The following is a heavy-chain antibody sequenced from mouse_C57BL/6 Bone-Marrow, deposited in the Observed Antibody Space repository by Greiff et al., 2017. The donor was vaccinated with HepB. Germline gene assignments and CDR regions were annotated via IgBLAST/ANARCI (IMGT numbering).Heavy chain of an antibody. CDR3: TTMVTTGYFDY. D-gene: IGHD2-2*01. J-gene: IGHJ2*01. V-gene: IGHV14-4*01. CDR1: GFNIKDDY. Sequence: VQLQQSGAELVRPGSSVKLSCTASGFNIKDDYMHWVKQRPEQGLEWIGWIDPENGDTEYASKFQGKATITADTSSNTAYLQLSSLTSEDTAVYYCTTMVTTGYFDYWGRGTTLTVSS. CDR2: IDPENGDT.